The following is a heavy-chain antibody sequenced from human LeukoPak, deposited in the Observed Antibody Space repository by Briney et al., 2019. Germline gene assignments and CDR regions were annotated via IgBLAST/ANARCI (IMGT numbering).Heavy chain of an antibody. J-gene: IGHJ4*02. CDR2: INPNSGGT. V-gene: IGHV1-2*02. Sequence: ASVKVSCKASGYTFTGYYMHWVRQAPGQGLVLMGWINPNSGGTNYAQKFQGRVTMTRDASISTAYMELSRLRSDDTAVYYCGSSVAVHLIYYWGQGTLVTVSS. D-gene: IGHD6-19*01. CDR1: GYTFTGYY. CDR3: GSSVAVHLIYY.